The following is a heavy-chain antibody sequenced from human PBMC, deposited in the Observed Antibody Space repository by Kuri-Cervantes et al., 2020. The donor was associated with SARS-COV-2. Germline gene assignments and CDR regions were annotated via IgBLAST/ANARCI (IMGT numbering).Heavy chain of an antibody. CDR2: ISGSGAVT. CDR3: AKDWSGTSGAGSPVFDY. D-gene: IGHD3-10*01. Sequence: GESLKISCAASGFTFSIYAMSWVRQAPGKGLEWVASISGSGAVTYYTDSLRGRFTISRDHSKNTVILQMTSLRAEDTAVYYCAKDWSGTSGAGSPVFDYWGQGTLVTVSS. J-gene: IGHJ4*02. V-gene: IGHV3-23*01. CDR1: GFTFSIYA.